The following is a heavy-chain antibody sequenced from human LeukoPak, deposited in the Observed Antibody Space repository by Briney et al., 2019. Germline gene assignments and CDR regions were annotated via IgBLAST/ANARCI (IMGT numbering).Heavy chain of an antibody. CDR3: ARGRSNYYGMDV. D-gene: IGHD1-26*01. CDR1: GGSISSYY. J-gene: IGHJ6*02. V-gene: IGHV4-59*01. CDR2: IYYSGST. Sequence: PSETLSLTCTVSGGSISSYYWSWIRQPPGQGLEWIRYIYYSGSTNYTPSLKSRVTMSVATSKNLFSLKVSSVTAADTAVYYCARGRSNYYGMDVWGQGTTVTVSS.